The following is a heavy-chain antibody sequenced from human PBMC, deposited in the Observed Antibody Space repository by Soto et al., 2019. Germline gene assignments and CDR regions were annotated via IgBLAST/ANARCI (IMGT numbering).Heavy chain of an antibody. Sequence: GGSLRLSCAASGFAFTGHPMSWVRQAPEKGLEWVAGISDGGDLTYNADSVKGRFTISRDNSRNTLYLQMNSLRAEDTAVYYCARRVIGSSRAFDIWGQGTMVTVSS. CDR1: GFAFTGHP. CDR2: ISDGGDLT. J-gene: IGHJ3*02. V-gene: IGHV3-23*01. CDR3: ARRVIGSSRAFDI. D-gene: IGHD3-10*01.